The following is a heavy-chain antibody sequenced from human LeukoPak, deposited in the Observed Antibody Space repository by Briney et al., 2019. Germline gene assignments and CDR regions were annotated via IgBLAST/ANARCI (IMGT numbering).Heavy chain of an antibody. V-gene: IGHV1-2*02. Sequence: ASVKVSCKASGYRFTAYHIHWIRQAPGQGLEWMGCINPNSGGTNSYAQKFQGRVTMTRDTSSNTVYMELSGLRFDDTALYYCARVVSAPKWNDVTAAFDFWGQGTMVAVCS. CDR2: INPNSGGT. J-gene: IGHJ3*01. CDR3: ARVVSAPKWNDVTAAFDF. CDR1: GYRFTAYH. D-gene: IGHD1-1*01.